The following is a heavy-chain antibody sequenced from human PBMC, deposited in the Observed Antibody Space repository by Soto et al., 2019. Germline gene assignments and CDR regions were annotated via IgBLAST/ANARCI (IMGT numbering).Heavy chain of an antibody. V-gene: IGHV2-5*02. Sequence: QITLKESGPTLVKPTQTLTLTCTFSGFSLSTSGVGVGWIRQPPGKALEWLALIYWDDDKRYSPSLKSRLTITKDTSKNQMVLIMTNMDPVDTATYYSAHRRKICSGGSCYYGWFDPWGQGTLVTVSS. J-gene: IGHJ5*02. CDR1: GFSLSTSGVG. CDR2: IYWDDDK. D-gene: IGHD2-15*01. CDR3: AHRRKICSGGSCYYGWFDP.